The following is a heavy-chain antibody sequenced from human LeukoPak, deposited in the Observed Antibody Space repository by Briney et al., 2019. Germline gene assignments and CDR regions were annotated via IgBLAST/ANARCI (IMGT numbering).Heavy chain of an antibody. CDR1: GGXISSSSYY. Sequence: SETLSLTCTVSGGXISSSSYYWGWIRQPPGKGLEWLGSIYYSGSTYYNPSLKSQVTISVDTSKNQFSLKLSSVTAADTAVYYCARRPGSGRMDNWFDPWGQGTLVTVSS. CDR2: IYYSGST. CDR3: ARRPGSGRMDNWFDP. D-gene: IGHD3-10*01. J-gene: IGHJ5*02. V-gene: IGHV4-39*01.